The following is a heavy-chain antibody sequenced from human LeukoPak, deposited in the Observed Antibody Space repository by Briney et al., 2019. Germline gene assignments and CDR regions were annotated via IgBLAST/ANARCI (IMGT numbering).Heavy chain of an antibody. D-gene: IGHD3-22*01. J-gene: IGHJ4*02. V-gene: IGHV1-18*01. Sequence: ASVKVSCKASGYTFTSYGISWVRQAPGQGLEWMGWISAYNGNTNYAQKLQGRVTMTTDTSTSTAYMGLRSLRSDDTAVYYCAREGYYDSSGYYGTYYFDYWGQGTLVTVSS. CDR3: AREGYYDSSGYYGTYYFDY. CDR2: ISAYNGNT. CDR1: GYTFTSYG.